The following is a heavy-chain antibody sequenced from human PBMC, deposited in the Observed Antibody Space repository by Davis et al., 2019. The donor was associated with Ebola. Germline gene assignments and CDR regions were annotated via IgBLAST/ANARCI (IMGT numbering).Heavy chain of an antibody. V-gene: IGHV3-30-3*01. CDR1: GFTFSSYA. J-gene: IGHJ4*02. CDR2: ISYDGSNK. Sequence: GESLKISCAASGFTFSSYAMHWVRQAPGKGLEWVAAISYDGSNKYYADSVKGRFTISRDNSKNTLYLQMNSLRAEDTAVYYCAREPYGDYYFDYWGQGTLVTVSS. CDR3: AREPYGDYYFDY. D-gene: IGHD4-17*01.